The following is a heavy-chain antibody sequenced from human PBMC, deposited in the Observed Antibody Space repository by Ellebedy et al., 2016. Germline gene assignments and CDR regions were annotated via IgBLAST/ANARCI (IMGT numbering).Heavy chain of an antibody. CDR2: IYHSGST. D-gene: IGHD5-18*01. CDR1: GGSISSSNW. J-gene: IGHJ4*02. V-gene: IGHV4-4*02. Sequence: SETLSLTCAVSGGSISSSNWWSWVRQPPGKGLEWIGEIYHSGSTNYNPSLKSRVTISVDKSKNQFSLKLSSVTAADTAVYYCVGTGYSYGLGYWGQGTLVTVSS. CDR3: VGTGYSYGLGY.